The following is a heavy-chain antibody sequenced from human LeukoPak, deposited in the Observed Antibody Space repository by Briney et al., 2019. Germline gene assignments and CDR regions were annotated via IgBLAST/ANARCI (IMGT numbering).Heavy chain of an antibody. D-gene: IGHD3-16*02. CDR3: AKSLSFYNFDY. CDR2: ISVSGGST. J-gene: IGHJ4*02. CDR1: GFTFSNYA. V-gene: IGHV3-23*01. Sequence: GGSLRLSCAASGFTFSNYAMTWVRQAPGKGLEWVSLISVSGGSTFYADSVKGRFTISRDNSKNTLYLQMNSLRVEDTAVYYCAKSLSFYNFDYWGQGTLVTVSS.